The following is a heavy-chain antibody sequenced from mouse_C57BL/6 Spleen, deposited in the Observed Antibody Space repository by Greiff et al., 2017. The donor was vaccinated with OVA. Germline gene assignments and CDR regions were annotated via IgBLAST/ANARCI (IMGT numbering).Heavy chain of an antibody. CDR1: GYTFTDYY. Sequence: EVQLQQSGPELVKPGASVKISCKASGYTFTDYYMNWVKQSHGQSLEWIGDINPNNGGTSYNQKFKGKATLTVDKSSSTAYMQLRSLTSEDSAVDYCALTGSTSPFGYWGKGTTLTV. D-gene: IGHD4-1*01. V-gene: IGHV1-26*01. CDR3: ALTGSTSPFGY. J-gene: IGHJ2*01. CDR2: INPNNGGT.